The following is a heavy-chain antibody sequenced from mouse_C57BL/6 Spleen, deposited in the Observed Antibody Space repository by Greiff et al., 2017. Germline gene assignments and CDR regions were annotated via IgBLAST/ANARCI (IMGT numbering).Heavy chain of an antibody. CDR3: ARAVDYCYEGFAY. J-gene: IGHJ3*01. CDR2: INPNYGTT. V-gene: IGHV1-39*01. CDR1: GYSFTDYN. Sequence: EVQLVESGPELVKPGASVKISCKASGYSFTDYNMNWVKQSNGKSLEWIGVINPNYGTTSYNQKFKGKATLTVDQSSSTAYMQLNSLPSEDSAVYICARAVDYCYEGFAYWGQGTLVTVSA. D-gene: IGHD2-12*01.